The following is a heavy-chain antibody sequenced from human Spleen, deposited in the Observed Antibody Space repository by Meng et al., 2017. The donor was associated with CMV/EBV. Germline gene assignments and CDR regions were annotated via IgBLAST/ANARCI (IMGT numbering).Heavy chain of an antibody. CDR1: GGSISSRNYY. Sequence: LRLSCTVSGGSISSRNYYWTWIRQPPGKGLEWIGYIYYTGNYYSGKTYYKPSLKSRVTISVDTSKNQFSLKLSSVTAADPAVYYCARTTNWNYGDDAFDIWGPGTMVTVSS. V-gene: IGHV4-30-4*08. CDR2: IYYTGNYYSGKT. J-gene: IGHJ3*02. CDR3: ARTTNWNYGDDAFDI. D-gene: IGHD1-7*01.